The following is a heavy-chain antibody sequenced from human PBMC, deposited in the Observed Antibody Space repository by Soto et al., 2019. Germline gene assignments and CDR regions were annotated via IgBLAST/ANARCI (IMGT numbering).Heavy chain of an antibody. V-gene: IGHV4-30-2*01. CDR1: GGSISSGGYS. CDR2: IYHSGST. J-gene: IGHJ4*02. D-gene: IGHD2-2*01. CDR3: IRSSSTVTTLDY. Sequence: QLQLQESGSGLVKPSQTLSLTCAVSGGSISSGGYSWSWIRQPPGKGLEWVGYIYHSGSTYYNPSLKSRVTISIDRSKNQFSLKLSSVTAADTAVYYCIRSSSTVTTLDYWGQGTLVTVSS.